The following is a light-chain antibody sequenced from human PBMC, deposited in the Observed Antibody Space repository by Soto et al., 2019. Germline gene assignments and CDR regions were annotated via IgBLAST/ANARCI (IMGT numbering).Light chain of an antibody. Sequence: DIQMTQSPSSVSASVGDRVTITCRASQDISSWLAWYQQKPGTAPKLLIYTASSFQSGVPSRFSGSGSGTDFTLTISSLQPEDFATYYCQQANSFPWTFGQGTKVEIK. CDR2: TAS. V-gene: IGKV1-12*01. CDR1: QDISSW. CDR3: QQANSFPWT. J-gene: IGKJ1*01.